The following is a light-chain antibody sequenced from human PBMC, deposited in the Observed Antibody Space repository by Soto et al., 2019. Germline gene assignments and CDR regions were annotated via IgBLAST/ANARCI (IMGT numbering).Light chain of an antibody. V-gene: IGKV3-20*01. Sequence: IVFTQARGTLSLYKGDRATLSCRASQSVSSYYLAWYQQKPGQAPRLLIYAASSRATGIPDRFSGGGSGTDFTLTISRLEPEDFAVYYCQQCGSSPWTFGQGTKVDVK. J-gene: IGKJ1*01. CDR3: QQCGSSPWT. CDR1: QSVSSYY. CDR2: AAS.